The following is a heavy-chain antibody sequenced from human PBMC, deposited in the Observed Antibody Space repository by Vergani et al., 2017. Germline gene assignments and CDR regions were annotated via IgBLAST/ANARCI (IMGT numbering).Heavy chain of an antibody. Sequence: QLQLQESGPGLVKPSETLSLTCTVSGGSISSSSYYWGWIRQPPGKGLEWIGSIDYSGSNYYNPSLKSRVSIFVDTSKNQFSLRLSSVTAADTAVYYCARDGYYYDSSGYYFDYWGQGTLVTVSS. CDR2: IDYSGSN. D-gene: IGHD3-22*01. CDR3: ARDGYYYDSSGYYFDY. V-gene: IGHV4-39*02. CDR1: GGSISSSSYY. J-gene: IGHJ4*02.